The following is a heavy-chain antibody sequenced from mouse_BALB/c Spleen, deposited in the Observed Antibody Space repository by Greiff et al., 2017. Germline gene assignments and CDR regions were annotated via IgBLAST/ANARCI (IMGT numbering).Heavy chain of an antibody. Sequence: EVKLVESGPDLVKPSQSLSLTCTVTGYSITSCYSWYWIRQFPGNKLEWMGNIHYSGSTNYNPSLKSRISITRDTSKNQFFMQLNSVTTEDTATYDCAGFGYSSSYYFDYWGQGTTLTVSS. J-gene: IGHJ2*01. CDR1: GYSITSCYS. CDR3: AGFGYSSSYYFDY. CDR2: IHYSGST. D-gene: IGHD1-1*01. V-gene: IGHV3-1*02.